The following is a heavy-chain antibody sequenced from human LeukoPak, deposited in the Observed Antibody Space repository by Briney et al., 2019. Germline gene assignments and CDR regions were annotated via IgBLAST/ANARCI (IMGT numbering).Heavy chain of an antibody. D-gene: IGHD6-13*01. CDR2: IHYSGSA. V-gene: IGHV4-59*01. CDR3: ARGAAVTY. Sequence: PSKTLSLTCTVSGGSISSYYWTWIRQPPGKGLEWIGYIHYSGSANYNPSLKSRVTISLDTSKNQFSLKLSSVTAADTAVYYCARGAAVTYWGQGTLVTVSS. CDR1: GGSISSYY. J-gene: IGHJ4*02.